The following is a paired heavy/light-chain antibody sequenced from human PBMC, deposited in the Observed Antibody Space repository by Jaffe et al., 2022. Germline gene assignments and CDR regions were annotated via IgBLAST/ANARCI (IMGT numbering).Light chain of an antibody. CDR3: QHYRGSPPVYT. CDR2: DAS. Sequence: EIVLTQSPGTLSLSPGERATLSCRASQTVSSADLAWYQQKPGQAPRLLIYDASNRATGIPDRFIGGGSGTDFTLTISRLETDDFAVYYCQHYRGSPPVYTFGQGTKLEIK. CDR1: QTVSSAD. V-gene: IGKV3-20*01. J-gene: IGKJ2*01.
Heavy chain of an antibody. J-gene: IGHJ4*02. CDR2: ISPSRSTI. CDR1: GFIFKDFD. CDR3: VRDIFHTGRFRRAFDS. V-gene: IGHV3-48*03. D-gene: IGHD3-10*01. Sequence: EVQLVESGGGFVQPGGSLRLSCAASGFIFKDFDMSWVRQAPGRGLEWISYISPSRSTISYADSVKGRFTVSRDNTKNLLDLEMNSLRVEDTAVYYCVRDIFHTGRFRRAFDSWGQGILVSV.